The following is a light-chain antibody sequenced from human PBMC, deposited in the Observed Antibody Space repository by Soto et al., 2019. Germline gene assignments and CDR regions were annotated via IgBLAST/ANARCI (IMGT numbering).Light chain of an antibody. V-gene: IGLV1-44*01. CDR2: SDN. Sequence: QSVLTQPPSASGTPGQRVTISCSGSSSNIGTNTVIWYQQLPVAAPKLLIYSDNQRPSGVPDRFSGSKSGTSASLAISGLQSEDEDDYYCAAWDVSLVVFGGGTKLTVL. CDR1: SSNIGTNT. CDR3: AAWDVSLVV. J-gene: IGLJ2*01.